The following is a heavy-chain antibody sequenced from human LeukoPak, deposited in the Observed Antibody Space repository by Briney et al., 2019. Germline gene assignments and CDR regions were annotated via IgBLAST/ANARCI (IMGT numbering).Heavy chain of an antibody. CDR1: GGTFSSYV. V-gene: IGHV1-69*06. D-gene: IGHD3-22*01. CDR3: ARDRYYYDSKFDY. J-gene: IGHJ4*02. CDR2: IIPLFERT. Sequence: ASVKVSCKASGGTFSSYVINWVRQAPGQGLEWMGDIIPLFERTNYAQKFQGRVTITADKSTSTAYMELSSLRSEDTAVYYCARDRYYYDSKFDYWGQGTLVTVSS.